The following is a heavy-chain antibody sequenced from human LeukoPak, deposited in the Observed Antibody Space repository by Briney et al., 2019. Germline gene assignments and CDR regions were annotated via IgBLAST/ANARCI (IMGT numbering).Heavy chain of an antibody. CDR3: ARSNQADDY. Sequence: GGSLRLSCAASGFTFSSYWMHPVRQVPGKGLVWVARINPGGSSITYADSVKGRFIISRDNAKNTLYLQMDSLRAEDTGVYYCARSNQADDYWGQGTLVTVSS. D-gene: IGHD1-14*01. J-gene: IGHJ4*02. CDR1: GFTFSSYW. V-gene: IGHV3-74*01. CDR2: INPGGSSI.